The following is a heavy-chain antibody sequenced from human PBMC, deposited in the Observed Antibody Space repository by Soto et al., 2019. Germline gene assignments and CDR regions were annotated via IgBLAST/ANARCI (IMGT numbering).Heavy chain of an antibody. CDR3: ARGKMGTYDDSSGYHYYYHGMEV. CDR2: INHSGRT. V-gene: IGHV4-34*01. CDR1: GGSFSGYY. J-gene: IGHJ6*02. Sequence: SETLSLTCAVYGGSFSGYYWSWIRQPPGKGLEWIGDINHSGRTNYNPSLKSRVSIPGDTSENHFSLKLSSVTAADTAVYYCARGKMGTYDDSSGYHYYYHGMEVWGQGTTVTVSS. D-gene: IGHD3-22*01.